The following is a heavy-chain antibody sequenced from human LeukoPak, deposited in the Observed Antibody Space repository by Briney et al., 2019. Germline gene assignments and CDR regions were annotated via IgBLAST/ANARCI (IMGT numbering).Heavy chain of an antibody. V-gene: IGHV4-34*01. D-gene: IGHD3-10*01. Sequence: SETLSLTCAVYGGSFSGYYWSWIRQPPGKGLEWMGEINHSGSTNYNPSLKSRVTISVDTSKNQFSLKLSSVTTADTAVYYCARAHYYGSGSYYNWFDPWGQGTLVTVSS. CDR2: INHSGST. CDR1: GGSFSGYY. CDR3: ARAHYYGSGSYYNWFDP. J-gene: IGHJ5*02.